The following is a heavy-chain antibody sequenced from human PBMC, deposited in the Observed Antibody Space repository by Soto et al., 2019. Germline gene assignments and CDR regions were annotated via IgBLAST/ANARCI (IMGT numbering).Heavy chain of an antibody. CDR2: IYYRGNA. Sequence: PSETLSLTCSVSDDSVNSDKYYWGWVRQPPGKGLEWIGSIYYRGNAYYNPSLQTRVTISLDKSKSQFSLKLNSVTAADSAVYFCARLEGLATISYYFDFWGPGALVTVSS. J-gene: IGHJ4*02. CDR3: ARLEGLATISYYFDF. D-gene: IGHD3-9*01. CDR1: DDSVNSDKYY. V-gene: IGHV4-39*01.